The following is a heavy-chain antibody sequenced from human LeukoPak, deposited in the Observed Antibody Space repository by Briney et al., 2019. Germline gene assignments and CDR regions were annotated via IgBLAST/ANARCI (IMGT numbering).Heavy chain of an antibody. V-gene: IGHV3-7*01. CDR3: ARDASRGFDT. Sequence: GGSLKLSCVASGFTFSDSWMSWVRQVPGKGLQWVANIDQDGREKNYVDSVKGRFTISRDNGKNSLYLEMDSLRAEDTAVYYCARDASRGFDTWGQGTLVTVSS. J-gene: IGHJ4*02. D-gene: IGHD5-24*01. CDR2: IDQDGREK. CDR1: GFTFSDSW.